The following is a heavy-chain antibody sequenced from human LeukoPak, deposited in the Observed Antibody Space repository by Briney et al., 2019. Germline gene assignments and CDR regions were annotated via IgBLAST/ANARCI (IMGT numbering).Heavy chain of an antibody. D-gene: IGHD3-16*01. CDR3: ARGERDFDY. CDR1: GPSFGDSA. J-gene: IGHJ4*02. V-gene: IGHV3-49*04. CDR2: TRSKVYRGST. Sequence: GGSLRLSCRFSGPSFGDSAVTWVRQAPGKGLEWVGCTRSKVYRGSTDYAASVKDRFIISRDESNSIAYLQMDRLRIEDTAVYYCARGERDFDYWGQGTLVTVSS.